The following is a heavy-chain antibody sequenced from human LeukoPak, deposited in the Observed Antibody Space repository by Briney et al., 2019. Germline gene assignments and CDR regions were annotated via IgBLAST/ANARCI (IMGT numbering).Heavy chain of an antibody. CDR1: GFTVSSNY. V-gene: IGHV3-66*01. CDR2: IYSGGST. D-gene: IGHD2-21*02. CDR3: ARTAMTATTPFDY. J-gene: IGHJ4*02. Sequence: GGSLRLSCAASGFTVSSNYMSWVRQAPGKGLEWVSVIYSGGSTYYADSVKGRFTISRDNSKNTLYPQMNSLRAEDTAVYYCARTAMTATTPFDYWGQGTLVTVSS.